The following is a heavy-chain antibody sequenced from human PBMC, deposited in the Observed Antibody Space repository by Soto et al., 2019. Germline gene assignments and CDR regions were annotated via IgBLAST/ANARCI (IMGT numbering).Heavy chain of an antibody. D-gene: IGHD6-6*01. J-gene: IGHJ6*02. CDR1: GDSVSRGSYC. Sequence: SETLSLTCTVSGDSVSRGSYCWCWIRQHPGKGLEWIGYNYYSGITYYNPSLKSRVTISLDTSKNQFSLKLSSVTAADTAVYYCARGSSIAGLYYGMDVWVQGTTVTVSS. CDR3: ARGSSIAGLYYGMDV. V-gene: IGHV4-31*03. CDR2: NYYSGIT.